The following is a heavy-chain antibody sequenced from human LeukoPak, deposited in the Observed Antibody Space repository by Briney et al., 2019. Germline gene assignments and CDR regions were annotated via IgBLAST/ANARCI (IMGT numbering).Heavy chain of an antibody. CDR2: ISGSGVST. J-gene: IGHJ4*02. Sequence: PGGSLRLSCAASGFTFSSYAVSWVRQAPGKGLEWVSSISGSGVSTYYADSVKGRFTISRDNSKNTLDLQMNSLTAEDTAVYYCAKDGIYYGSGTYHTYWGQGTLVTGSS. CDR3: AKDGIYYGSGTYHTY. CDR1: GFTFSSYA. V-gene: IGHV3-23*01. D-gene: IGHD3-10*01.